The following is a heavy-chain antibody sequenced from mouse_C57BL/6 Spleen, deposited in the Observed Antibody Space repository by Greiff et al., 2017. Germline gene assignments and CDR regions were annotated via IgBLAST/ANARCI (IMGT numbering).Heavy chain of an antibody. Sequence: EVKLVESGGDLVKPGGSLKLSCAASGFTFSSYGMSWVRQTPDKRLEWVATISSGGSYTYYPDSVKGRFTISRDNAKNTLYLQMSSLKSEDTAMYYCARQRDGFNFDYWGQGTTLTVSS. J-gene: IGHJ2*01. D-gene: IGHD2-3*01. CDR1: GFTFSSYG. CDR3: ARQRDGFNFDY. V-gene: IGHV5-6*02. CDR2: ISSGGSYT.